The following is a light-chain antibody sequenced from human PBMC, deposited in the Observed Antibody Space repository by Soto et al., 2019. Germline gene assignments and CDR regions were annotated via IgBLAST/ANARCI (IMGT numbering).Light chain of an antibody. CDR3: QQLNSHPFT. J-gene: IGKJ3*01. V-gene: IGKV1-9*01. Sequence: DIQLTQSPSFLSASGGDRVTMTCRASQGISSYLAWYQQKPGKAPKLLIYAASTLQSGVPSSFSGSGSGTEFTLTIISLQPEDFATYSCQQLNSHPFTFGPGTKVDIK. CDR1: QGISSY. CDR2: AAS.